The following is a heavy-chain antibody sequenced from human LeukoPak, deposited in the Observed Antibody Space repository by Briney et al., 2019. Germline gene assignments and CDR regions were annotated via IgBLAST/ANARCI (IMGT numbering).Heavy chain of an antibody. V-gene: IGHV1-8*01. D-gene: IGHD3-3*01. CDR2: MNPNSGNT. J-gene: IGHJ5*02. Sequence: ASVKVSCKASGYTFTSYDINWVRQATGQGLEWMGWMNPNSGNTGYAQKFQGRVTMTRNTSISTAYMELSSLRSEDTAVYYCARGQGGITIFGVAVSTPNWFDPWGQGTLVTVSS. CDR3: ARGQGGITIFGVAVSTPNWFDP. CDR1: GYTFTSYD.